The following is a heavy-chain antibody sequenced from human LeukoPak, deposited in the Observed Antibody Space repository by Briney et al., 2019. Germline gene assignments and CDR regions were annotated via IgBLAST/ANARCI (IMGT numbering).Heavy chain of an antibody. CDR2: ISDDRSNK. J-gene: IGHJ4*02. D-gene: IGHD1-26*01. CDR3: AGGSYLGY. CDR1: GFTFRSYS. Sequence: PGGSLRLSCVASGFTFRSYSMHWVRQAPGKGLEWVAVISDDRSNKYDADSVKGRFTISRDNSKNTLYLQMNSLRAEDTAIYYCAGGSYLGYWGQGTLVTVSS. V-gene: IGHV3-30-3*01.